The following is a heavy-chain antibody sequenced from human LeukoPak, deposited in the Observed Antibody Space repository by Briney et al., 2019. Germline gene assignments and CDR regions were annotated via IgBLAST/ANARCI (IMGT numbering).Heavy chain of an antibody. V-gene: IGHV4-39*01. J-gene: IGHJ3*01. Sequence: SETLSLTCTVSGGSISSSTYSWGWIRQPPGKGLEWIGSIYYTGSTYYNPSLKSRVTISVDTSKNQFSLKLSSVTAADTAVYYCARRGHLGRAFDVWGQGTMVTVSS. CDR3: ARRGHLGRAFDV. CDR1: GGSISSSTYS. CDR2: IYYTGST.